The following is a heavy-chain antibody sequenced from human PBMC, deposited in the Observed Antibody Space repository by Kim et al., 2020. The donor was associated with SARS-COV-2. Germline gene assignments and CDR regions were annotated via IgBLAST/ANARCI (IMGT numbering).Heavy chain of an antibody. D-gene: IGHD6-6*01. CDR3: ARDTSYSSSSDAFDI. Sequence: GGSLRLSCAASGFTFSSYAMHWVRQAPGKGLEWVAVISYDGSNKYYADSVKGRFTISRDNSKNTLYLQMNSLRAEDTAVYYCARDTSYSSSSDAFDIWGQGTMVTVSS. CDR2: ISYDGSNK. J-gene: IGHJ3*02. CDR1: GFTFSSYA. V-gene: IGHV3-30-3*01.